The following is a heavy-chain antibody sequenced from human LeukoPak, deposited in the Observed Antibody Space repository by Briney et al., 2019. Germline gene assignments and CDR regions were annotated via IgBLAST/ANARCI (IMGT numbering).Heavy chain of an antibody. D-gene: IGHD3-10*01. J-gene: IGHJ4*02. CDR1: GFTFRSYS. CDR2: ISSSSSYI. V-gene: IGHV3-21*01. CDR3: ARGPQVPREGMTFDH. Sequence: NPGGSLRLSCAASGFTFRSYSMNWVRQAPGKGLEWVSSISSSSSYIFDADSVKGRFTISRDNAKNLLYLQMDSLRAEDTAVFYCARGPQVPREGMTFDHWGQGTLVTVSS.